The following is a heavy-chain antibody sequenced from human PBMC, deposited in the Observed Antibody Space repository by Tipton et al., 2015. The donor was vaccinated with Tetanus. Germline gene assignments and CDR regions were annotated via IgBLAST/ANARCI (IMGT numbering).Heavy chain of an antibody. CDR3: ARDTSMGYNSGGLDY. J-gene: IGHJ4*02. V-gene: IGHV3-53*01. Sequence: SLRLSCAASGFTVSSNYMSWVRQAPGKGLEWVSVIYSGGSTYYADSVKGRFTISRDNSKNTLYLQMNSLRAEDTAVYYCARDTSMGYNSGGLDYWDQGTLVTDSS. D-gene: IGHD5-24*01. CDR2: IYSGGST. CDR1: GFTVSSNY.